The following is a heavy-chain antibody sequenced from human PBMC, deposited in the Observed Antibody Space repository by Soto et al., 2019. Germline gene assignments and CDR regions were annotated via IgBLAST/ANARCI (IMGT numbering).Heavy chain of an antibody. CDR2: IGVSGDT. V-gene: IGHV3-23*01. J-gene: IGHJ4*02. D-gene: IGHD6-19*01. Sequence: EVQLLESGGGLVQPGGSLRLSCAASGFTFSSYAMSWVRQAPGKGLEWVSAIGVSGDTSYADSVKGRFTISRDNSKNTLYLLMNSLRAEDTAVYYCAKRPGYHSGLHYFDSWGQGTLVTVSS. CDR3: AKRPGYHSGLHYFDS. CDR1: GFTFSSYA.